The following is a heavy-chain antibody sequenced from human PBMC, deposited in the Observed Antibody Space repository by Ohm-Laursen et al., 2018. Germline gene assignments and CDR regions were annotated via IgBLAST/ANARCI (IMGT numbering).Heavy chain of an antibody. V-gene: IGHV4-34*01. CDR2: INHSGST. J-gene: IGHJ4*02. CDR1: GESFSGNY. CDR3: ARGQDGYKQGDY. D-gene: IGHD5-24*01. Sequence: SQTLSLTCAVYGESFSGNYWNWIRQPPGKGLEWIGEINHSGSTNYNPSLKSRVTISVDTSKSQFSLKLSSVTAADTAVYYCARGQDGYKQGDYWGQGTLVTVSS.